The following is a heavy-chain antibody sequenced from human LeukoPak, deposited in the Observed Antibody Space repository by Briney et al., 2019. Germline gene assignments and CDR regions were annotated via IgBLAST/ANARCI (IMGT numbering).Heavy chain of an antibody. D-gene: IGHD3-22*01. J-gene: IGHJ4*02. CDR1: GGSINSGAYY. V-gene: IGHV4-61*02. CDR3: ARDHPHYYYDTSGYYDY. CDR2: IDTSGTT. Sequence: SQTLSLTCTVSGGSINSGAYYWSWIRQRAGMGLEWIGRIDTSGTTNYNPSLKSRLTISTDTSKNQFSLKLSSVTAADTAVYYCARDHPHYYYDTSGYYDYWGQGILVTVSS.